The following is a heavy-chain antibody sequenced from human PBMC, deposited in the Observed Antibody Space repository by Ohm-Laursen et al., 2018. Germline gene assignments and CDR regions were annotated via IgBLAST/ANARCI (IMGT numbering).Heavy chain of an antibody. J-gene: IGHJ6*02. Sequence: ASVKVSCKASGYTFTGYYMHWVRQAPGQGLEWMGWINPNSGGTNYAQKFQGRVTMTRDTSISTAYMELSRLRSDDTAVYYCARDSSQHLYYNYGMDVWGQGTAVTVSS. CDR3: ARDSSQHLYYNYGMDV. V-gene: IGHV1-2*02. CDR2: INPNSGGT. CDR1: GYTFTGYY. D-gene: IGHD2-2*01.